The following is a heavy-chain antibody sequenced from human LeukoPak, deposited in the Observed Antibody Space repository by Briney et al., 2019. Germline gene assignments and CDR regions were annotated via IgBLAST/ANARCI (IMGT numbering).Heavy chain of an antibody. CDR3: ASPEFRKWLVRRVAFDI. Sequence: SETLSLTCAVYGGSFSGYYWSWIRQPPGKGLEWIGEINHSGSTNYNPSLKSRVTISVDTSKNQFSLKLSSVTAADTAVYYCASPEFRKWLVRRVAFDIWGQGTMVTVSS. D-gene: IGHD6-19*01. CDR2: INHSGST. J-gene: IGHJ3*02. V-gene: IGHV4-34*01. CDR1: GGSFSGYY.